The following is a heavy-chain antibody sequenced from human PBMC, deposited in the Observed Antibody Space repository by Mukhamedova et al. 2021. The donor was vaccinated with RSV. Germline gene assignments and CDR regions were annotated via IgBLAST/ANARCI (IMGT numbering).Heavy chain of an antibody. J-gene: IGHJ4*02. CDR3: TREMTAVTTDLGRWIY. V-gene: IGHV3-74*01. CDR2: INGDGGIT. D-gene: IGHD4-17*01. Sequence: GVARINGDGGITGYADSVKGRFTISRDKAQSTVYLQMNSLRVEDTAVYYCTREMTAVTTDLGRWIYWGQGTLATVAS.